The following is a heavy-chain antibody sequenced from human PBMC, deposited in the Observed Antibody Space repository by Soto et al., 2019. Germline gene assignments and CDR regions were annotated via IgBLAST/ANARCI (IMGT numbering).Heavy chain of an antibody. V-gene: IGHV3-23*01. CDR3: ANMARAGGGAWYYFDY. J-gene: IGHJ4*02. Sequence: DSVKGRFTISRDNSKNTLYVQMNSRRAEDTAVYYCANMARAGGGAWYYFDYWGQGTLVTVSA. D-gene: IGHD6-19*01.